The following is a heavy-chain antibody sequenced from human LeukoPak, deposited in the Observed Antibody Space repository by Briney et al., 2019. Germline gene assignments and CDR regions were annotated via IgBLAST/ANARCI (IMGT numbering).Heavy chain of an antibody. J-gene: IGHJ3*02. Sequence: SETLSLTCTVSGGSISSYYWSWIRQPPGKGLEWIGYIYYSGSTNYNPSLKSRVTISVDTSKNQFSLKLSSVTAADTAVYYCARYRYCSSTSCYPGEGWDAFDTWGQGTMVTVSS. CDR3: ARYRYCSSTSCYPGEGWDAFDT. CDR1: GGSISSYY. CDR2: IYYSGST. V-gene: IGHV4-59*12. D-gene: IGHD2-2*01.